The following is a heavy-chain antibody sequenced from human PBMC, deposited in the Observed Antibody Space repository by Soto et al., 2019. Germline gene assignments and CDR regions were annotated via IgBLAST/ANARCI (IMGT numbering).Heavy chain of an antibody. CDR3: ARDFAVVPAAMTDYYYYYMDV. Sequence: QVQLLQSGAEVKKPGASVKVSCKASGYTFTSYAMHWVRQAPGQSLEWRGWINDGNGNTKYSQKFQGRVTITRDTSASTAYMELRSLRSEDTAVYYCARDFAVVPAAMTDYYYYYMDVWGKGTTVTVSS. V-gene: IGHV1-3*01. D-gene: IGHD2-2*01. CDR2: INDGNGNT. J-gene: IGHJ6*03. CDR1: GYTFTSYA.